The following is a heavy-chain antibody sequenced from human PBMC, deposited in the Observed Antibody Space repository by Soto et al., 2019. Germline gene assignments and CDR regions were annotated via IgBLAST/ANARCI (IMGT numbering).Heavy chain of an antibody. CDR1: GFTFSTYA. Sequence: GGSLRLSCAASGFTFSTYAVHWVRQAPGKGLEWVALISYDGSNKYYADSVKGRFTISRDNSKNTLYLQMNSLRAEDTAVYYCAREIMLYFDYWGQGTLVTSPQ. J-gene: IGHJ4*02. D-gene: IGHD2-8*01. V-gene: IGHV3-30-3*01. CDR2: ISYDGSNK. CDR3: AREIMLYFDY.